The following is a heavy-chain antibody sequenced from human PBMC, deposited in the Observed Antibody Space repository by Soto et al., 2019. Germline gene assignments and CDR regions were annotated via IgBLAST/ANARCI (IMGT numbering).Heavy chain of an antibody. Sequence: QVQLVESGGGVVQPGRSLRLSCAASGFTFSSYGMHWVRQSPGKGLEWVAVIWYDGSNKYYADSVKGRFTISRDNSKNTLYLQMNSLRAEDTAVYYCARDNGNYYYYGMDVWGHGTTVTVSS. V-gene: IGHV3-33*01. D-gene: IGHD2-8*01. CDR2: IWYDGSNK. CDR3: ARDNGNYYYYGMDV. CDR1: GFTFSSYG. J-gene: IGHJ6*02.